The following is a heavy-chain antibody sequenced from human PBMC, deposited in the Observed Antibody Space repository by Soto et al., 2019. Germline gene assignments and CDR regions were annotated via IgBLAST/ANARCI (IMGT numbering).Heavy chain of an antibody. CDR3: ARQQWELLTLFDY. V-gene: IGHV4-61*01. D-gene: IGHD1-26*01. Sequence: PSETLSLTCAVSGGSVSSGSYYWSWIRQPPGKGLEWIGYIYYSGSTNYNPSLKSRVTISVDTSKNQFSLKLSSVTAADTAVYYRARQQWELLTLFDYWGKGTMVTLSS. J-gene: IGHJ4*02. CDR1: GGSVSSGSYY. CDR2: IYYSGST.